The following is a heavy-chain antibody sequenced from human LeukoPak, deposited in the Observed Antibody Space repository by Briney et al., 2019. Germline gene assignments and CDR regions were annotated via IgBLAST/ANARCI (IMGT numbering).Heavy chain of an antibody. D-gene: IGHD1-26*01. CDR3: AGGEIVGATLDY. V-gene: IGHV4-30-4*08. J-gene: IGHJ4*02. Sequence: SQTLSLTCTVSGGSISSGDYYWSWIRQPPGKGLEWIGYIYYSGSTYYNPSLKSRVTISVDTSKNQFSLKLSSVTAADTAVYYCAGGEIVGATLDYWGQGTLVTVSS. CDR2: IYYSGST. CDR1: GGSISSGDYY.